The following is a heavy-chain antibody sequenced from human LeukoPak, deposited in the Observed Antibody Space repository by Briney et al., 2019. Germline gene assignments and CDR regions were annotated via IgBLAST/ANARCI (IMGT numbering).Heavy chain of an antibody. CDR3: ARGGHGAADQ. J-gene: IGHJ5*02. CDR2: ISPSTTHT. V-gene: IGHV3-11*05. CDR1: GFTFSDYY. D-gene: IGHD1-26*01. Sequence: PGGSLRLSCAASGFTFSDYYMSWSRQAPGKGLEWLSYISPSTTHTSYADSVKGRFTISRDNAKNLLFLQMNSLRAEDTAVYYCARGGHGAADQWGQGTLDTVSS.